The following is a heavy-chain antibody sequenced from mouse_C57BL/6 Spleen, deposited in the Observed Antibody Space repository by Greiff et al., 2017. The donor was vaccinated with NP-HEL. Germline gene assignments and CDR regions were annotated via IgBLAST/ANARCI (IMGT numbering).Heavy chain of an antibody. CDR1: GYTFTSYW. V-gene: IGHV1-64*01. CDR2: IHPYSGST. J-gene: IGHJ2*01. D-gene: IGHD1-1*01. CDR3: ARSNYYGSSYKVGYFDY. Sequence: VQLQQPGAELVKPGASVKLSCKASGYTFTSYWMHWVKQRPGQGLEWIGMIHPYSGSTNYNEKFKSKATLTVDKSSSTDYMQLSSLTSEDSAVYYCARSNYYGSSYKVGYFDYWGQGTTLTVSS.